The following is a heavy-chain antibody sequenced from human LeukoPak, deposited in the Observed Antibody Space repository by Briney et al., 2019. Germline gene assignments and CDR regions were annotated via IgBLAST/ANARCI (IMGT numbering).Heavy chain of an antibody. J-gene: IGHJ4*02. CDR2: IYPGDSDT. CDR1: GYSFPIYW. D-gene: IGHD4-17*01. CDR3: ARQGYGDYFDY. V-gene: IGHV5-51*01. Sequence: GESLKISCKGSGYSFPIYWIGWVRQMPGKGLEWMGTIYPGDSDTRYSPSFQGQVSISVDKSIDTAFLQWSSLKASDTAMYYCARQGYGDYFDYWGQGTLVTVSS.